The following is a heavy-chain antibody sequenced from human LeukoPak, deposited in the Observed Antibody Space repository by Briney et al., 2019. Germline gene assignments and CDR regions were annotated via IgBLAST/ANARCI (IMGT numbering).Heavy chain of an antibody. CDR3: ARETAATSPLMYYFDY. CDR1: GFTFSSHA. D-gene: IGHD6-13*01. V-gene: IGHV3-30-3*01. J-gene: IGHJ4*02. CDR2: ISYDGSNK. Sequence: PGRSLRLSCAASGFTFSSHAMHWVRQAPGKGPEWVAVISYDGSNKYYADSVKGRFTISRDNSKNTLYLQMNSLRAEDTAVYYCARETAATSPLMYYFDYWGQGTLVTVSS.